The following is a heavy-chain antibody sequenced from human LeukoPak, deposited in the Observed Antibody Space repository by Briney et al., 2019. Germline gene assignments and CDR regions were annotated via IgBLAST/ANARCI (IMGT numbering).Heavy chain of an antibody. CDR3: ARDSRGGYYFDY. CDR1: GGTFSSYA. Sequence: ASVTVSCKASGGTFSSYAISWVRQAPGQGLEWMGGIIPIFGTANYAQKFQGRVTITTDESTSTAYMELSSLRSEDTAVYYCARDSRGGYYFDYWGQGTLVTVSS. V-gene: IGHV1-69*05. J-gene: IGHJ4*02. D-gene: IGHD2-2*01. CDR2: IIPIFGTA.